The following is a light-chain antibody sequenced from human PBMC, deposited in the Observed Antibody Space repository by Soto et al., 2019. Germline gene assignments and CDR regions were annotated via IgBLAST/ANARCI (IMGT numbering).Light chain of an antibody. V-gene: IGKV1-39*01. CDR2: AAF. J-gene: IGKJ4*01. CDR3: QQSYSIPLT. CDR1: QTISTY. Sequence: DIQMTQSPSSLSVSIGDRVTITCRASQTISTYLNWYQHKPGKAPKLLIYAAFTLQSGVPSRFSGSVSGTDFTLTISSLQPEDFTTYYCQQSYSIPLTFGGGTNVEIK.